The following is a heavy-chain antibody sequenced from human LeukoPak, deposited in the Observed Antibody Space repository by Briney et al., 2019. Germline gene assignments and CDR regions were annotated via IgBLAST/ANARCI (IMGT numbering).Heavy chain of an antibody. J-gene: IGHJ5*02. CDR1: GGSFSGYY. CDR3: ARGPNGLLWFGELYPWFDP. D-gene: IGHD3-10*01. Sequence: PSETLSLTCAVYGGSFSGYYWSWIRQPPGKGLEWIGEINHSGSTNYNPSLKSRVTISVGTSKNQFSLKLSSVTAADTAVYYCARGPNGLLWFGELYPWFDPWGQGTLVTVSS. V-gene: IGHV4-34*01. CDR2: INHSGST.